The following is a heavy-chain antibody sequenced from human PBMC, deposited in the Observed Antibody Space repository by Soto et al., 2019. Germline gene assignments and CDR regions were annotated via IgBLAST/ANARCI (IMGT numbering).Heavy chain of an antibody. CDR1: GLTVNDNY. V-gene: IGHV3-66*01. Sequence: GGSLRLSCVASGLTVNDNYMSWVRQAPWKGLEWVSIIYAGGSTYYADSVKDRFTISRDSSKNTLYLQMNSLRAEDTAVYYCAKDLTMVRGVMNFDYWGQGTLVTVSS. CDR3: AKDLTMVRGVMNFDY. D-gene: IGHD3-10*01. CDR2: IYAGGST. J-gene: IGHJ4*02.